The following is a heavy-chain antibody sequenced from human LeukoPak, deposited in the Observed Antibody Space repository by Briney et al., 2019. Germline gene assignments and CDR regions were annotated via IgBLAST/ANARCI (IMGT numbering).Heavy chain of an antibody. CDR3: TRDGCSYRYGDY. Sequence: PGGSLRLSCAASGFTFTGSAMHWVRQASGKGLEWDGRIRSKANSYATAYAASVKGRFTISRDDSKNTAYLQMNSLKTEDTAVYYCTRDGCSYRYGDYWGQGTLVTVSS. CDR2: IRSKANSYAT. D-gene: IGHD5-18*01. J-gene: IGHJ4*02. CDR1: GFTFTGSA. V-gene: IGHV3-73*01.